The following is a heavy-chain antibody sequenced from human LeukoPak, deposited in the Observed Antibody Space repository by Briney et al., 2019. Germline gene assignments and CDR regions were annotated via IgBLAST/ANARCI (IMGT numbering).Heavy chain of an antibody. CDR1: GGSFSGYY. V-gene: IGHV4-34*01. CDR2: INHSGST. CDR3: ARLSVLDIQLTFDI. J-gene: IGHJ3*02. Sequence: SETLSLTCAVYGGSFSGYYWSWIRQPPGKGLEWIGEINHSGSTNYNPSLKSRVTISVDTSKNQFSLKLSSVTAADTAVYYCARLSVLDIQLTFDIWGQGTMVTVSS. D-gene: IGHD5-18*01.